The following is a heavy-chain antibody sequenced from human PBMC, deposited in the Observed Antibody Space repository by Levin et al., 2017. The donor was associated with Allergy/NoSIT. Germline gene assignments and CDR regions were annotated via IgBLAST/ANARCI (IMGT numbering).Heavy chain of an antibody. D-gene: IGHD3-10*01. CDR3: ARPAGVITLVRGVLDY. CDR1: GYSFTDYG. V-gene: IGHV1-18*01. Sequence: ASVKVSCKASGYSFTDYGINWVRQAPGQGLEWLGWISTYTGDTKYAQNLQGRLNMTTDTSTTTAYMELRSLRSDDTAVYYCARPAGVITLVRGVLDYWGQGTLVSVSS. CDR2: ISTYTGDT. J-gene: IGHJ4*02.